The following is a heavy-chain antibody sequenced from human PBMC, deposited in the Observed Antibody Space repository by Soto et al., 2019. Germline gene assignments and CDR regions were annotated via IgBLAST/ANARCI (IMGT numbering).Heavy chain of an antibody. V-gene: IGHV3-23*01. J-gene: IGHJ4*02. D-gene: IGHD2-2*01. CDR1: GFAFDSYA. CDR3: ARTPYCSSTSCYAHIDY. Sequence: GGSLRLSCAASGFAFDSYAMSWVRQAPGKGLEWVSGISGSGGSIYYADSVKGRFTLSRDNSKNTLYLQMNSLRSEDTAVYYCARTPYCSSTSCYAHIDYWGQGTLVTVSS. CDR2: ISGSGGSI.